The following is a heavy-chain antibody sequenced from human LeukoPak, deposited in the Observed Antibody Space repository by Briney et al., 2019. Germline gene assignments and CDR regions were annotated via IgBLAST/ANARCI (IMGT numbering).Heavy chain of an antibody. D-gene: IGHD2-15*01. Sequence: GGSLRLSCSASGFTFSSYALHWVRQAPGKGLAYVSAISVNGGSTYYADSVKGRFTISRDNSKNTLYLQMSSLRAEDTAVYYCVKTHSVYCSGGSCYSFDSWGQGTLVTVSS. CDR2: ISVNGGST. V-gene: IGHV3-64D*09. CDR3: VKTHSVYCSGGSCYSFDS. CDR1: GFTFSSYA. J-gene: IGHJ4*02.